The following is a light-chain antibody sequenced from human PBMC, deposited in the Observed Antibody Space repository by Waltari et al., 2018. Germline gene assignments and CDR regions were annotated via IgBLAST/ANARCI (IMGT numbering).Light chain of an antibody. CDR1: QTVDSH. Sequence: EIILTQSPGTVSLSPGDGATLSCRASQTVDSHLVWYQQQPGQTPRLLIYEASSRATGIPARFRGSGSGTDFTLTISSVEPEDIAVYYCHQRNNWPHTFGQGTKVELK. V-gene: IGKV3-11*01. CDR3: HQRNNWPHT. J-gene: IGKJ1*01. CDR2: EAS.